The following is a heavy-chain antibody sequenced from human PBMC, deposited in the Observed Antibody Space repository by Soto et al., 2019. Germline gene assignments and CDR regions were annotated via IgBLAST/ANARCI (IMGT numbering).Heavy chain of an antibody. CDR1: GYTFTSYY. J-gene: IGHJ6*02. CDR2: INPSGGST. V-gene: IGHV1-46*01. D-gene: IGHD2-2*01. CDR3: ARDHVPAAILKYYGMDV. Sequence: QVQLVQSGAEVKKPGASVKVSCKASGYTFTSYYMHWVRQAPGQGLEWMGIINPSGGSTSYAQKFQGRVTMTRDTSTSTVYMELSSLRSEDTAVYYCARDHVPAAILKYYGMDVWGQGTTVTVSS.